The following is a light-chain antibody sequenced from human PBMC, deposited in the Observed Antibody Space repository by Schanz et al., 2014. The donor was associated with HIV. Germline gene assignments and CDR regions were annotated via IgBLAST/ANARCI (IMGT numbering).Light chain of an antibody. CDR1: SSNIGSNT. CDR3: GTWDDSLKGWV. J-gene: IGLJ3*02. V-gene: IGLV1-44*01. Sequence: QSVLTQPPSASGTPGQRVTISCSGSSSNIGSNTVNWYQQLPGTAPKLLIYNTYHRPSGVPDRFSGSESGTSASLAISGLQSEDEADYYCGTWDDSLKGWVFGGGTKLTVL. CDR2: NTY.